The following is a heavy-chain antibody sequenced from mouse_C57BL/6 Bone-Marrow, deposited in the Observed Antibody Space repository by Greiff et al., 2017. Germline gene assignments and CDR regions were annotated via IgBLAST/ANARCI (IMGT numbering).Heavy chain of an antibody. CDR1: GYTFTSYW. D-gene: IGHD2-1*01. CDR2: IHPNSGST. V-gene: IGHV1-64*01. Sequence: QVQLQQPGAELVKPGASVKLSCKASGYTFTSYWMHWVKQRPGQGLEWIGMIHPNSGSTNYNEKFKSKATLTVDKSSSTAYMQRSSLTSEDSAVYYCARSRWVTTTFAYWGQGTLVTVSA. J-gene: IGHJ3*01. CDR3: ARSRWVTTTFAY.